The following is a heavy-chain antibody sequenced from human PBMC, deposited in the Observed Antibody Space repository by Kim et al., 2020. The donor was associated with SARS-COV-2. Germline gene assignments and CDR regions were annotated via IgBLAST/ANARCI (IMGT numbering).Heavy chain of an antibody. V-gene: IGHV5-51*01. D-gene: IGHD6-6*01. Sequence: RYSPSFHGQVTISADKSISTAYLQWSSLKASDTAMYYCARYSSSPTGWFDPWGQGTLVTVSS. CDR3: ARYSSSPTGWFDP. J-gene: IGHJ5*02.